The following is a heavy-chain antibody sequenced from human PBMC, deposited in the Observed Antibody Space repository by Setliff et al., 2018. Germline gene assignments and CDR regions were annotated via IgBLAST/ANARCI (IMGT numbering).Heavy chain of an antibody. D-gene: IGHD3-22*01. Sequence: GGSLRLSCAASGFTFSNYAMSWVRRAPGKGLAWVSGITGGGGSTYYADPVKGRFTISRDNAKNSLDLQMNSLRGEDTAVYYCVRDRWKVIVNRGDDAFDLWGQGAMVTVSS. V-gene: IGHV3-23*01. CDR2: ITGGGGST. CDR3: VRDRWKVIVNRGDDAFDL. J-gene: IGHJ3*01. CDR1: GFTFSNYA.